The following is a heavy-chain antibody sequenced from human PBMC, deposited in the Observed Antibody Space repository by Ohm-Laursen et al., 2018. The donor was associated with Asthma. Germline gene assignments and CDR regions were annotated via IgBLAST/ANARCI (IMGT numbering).Heavy chain of an antibody. CDR1: GDSISRSRSY. J-gene: IGHJ3*01. CDR3: AFCSGGTCYSGVFDF. CDR2: ISYEGRT. V-gene: IGHV4-39*01. Sequence: SDTLSLTCTVSGDSISRSRSYWGWIRQPPGKGLDWIGIISYEGRTYYNPSLRSRLTMSVDTSNTLVSLKLSSVTAADTAMYYCAFCSGGTCYSGVFDFWGHGTMVTVSS. D-gene: IGHD2-15*01.